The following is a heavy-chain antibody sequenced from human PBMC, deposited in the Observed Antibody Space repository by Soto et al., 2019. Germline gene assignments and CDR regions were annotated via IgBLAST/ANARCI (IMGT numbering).Heavy chain of an antibody. CDR3: ARDLGEGGDY. V-gene: IGHV3-33*01. J-gene: IGHJ4*02. CDR1: GFTFSSYG. Sequence: QVQLVEAGGGVVQPGRSLRLSCAASGFTFSSYGMHWVRQAPGTGLERVEVIWYDGSNKYYADTVKGRFTISRDNSKNTLYLQMNSLRAEDTAVYYCARDLGEGGDYWGQGTLVTVSS. D-gene: IGHD3-10*01. CDR2: IWYDGSNK.